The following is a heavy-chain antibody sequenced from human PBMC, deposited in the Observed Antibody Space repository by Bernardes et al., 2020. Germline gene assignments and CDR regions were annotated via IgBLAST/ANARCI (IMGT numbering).Heavy chain of an antibody. CDR2: IIPIFGTA. D-gene: IGHD2-2*01. Sequence: SVKVSCMASGGTFSSYAISWVRQAPGQGLEWMGGIIPIFGTANYAQKFQGRVTITADESTSTAYMELSSLRSEDTAVYYCAREYCSSTSCYVVHWFDPWGQGTLVTVSS. CDR3: AREYCSSTSCYVVHWFDP. CDR1: GGTFSSYA. J-gene: IGHJ5*02. V-gene: IGHV1-69*13.